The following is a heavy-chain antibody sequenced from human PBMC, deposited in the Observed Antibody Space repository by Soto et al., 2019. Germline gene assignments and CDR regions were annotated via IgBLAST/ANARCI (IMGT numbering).Heavy chain of an antibody. CDR3: AIPHPGAPQDQALNFRY. J-gene: IGHJ4*02. D-gene: IGHD2-2*01. V-gene: IGHV3-30*04. CDR2: ISYDGRNK. Sequence: GGSLRLSCAASGFTFSSYAMHWVRQAPGKGLEWVAVISYDGRNKYYADSVKGRFTISRDNSKNTLYLQMNSLRAEDTAVYYCAIPHPGAPQDQALNFRYWGQGTLVTVYS. CDR1: GFTFSSYA.